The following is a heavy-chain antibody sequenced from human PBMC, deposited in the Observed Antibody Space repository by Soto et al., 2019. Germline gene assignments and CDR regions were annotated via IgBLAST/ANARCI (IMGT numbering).Heavy chain of an antibody. CDR1: GFTFSSYA. V-gene: IGHV3-23*01. J-gene: IGHJ3*02. CDR2: ISGSGGST. CDR3: AKIAQPSKGLWWEDSSDAIDI. Sequence: PGGSLRLSCAASGFTFSSYAMSWVRQAPGKGLEWVSAISGSGGSTYYADSVKGRFTISRDNSKNTLYLQMNSLRAEDTAVYYCAKIAQPSKGLWWEDSSDAIDIWGQGTMVTVSS. D-gene: IGHD2-21*01.